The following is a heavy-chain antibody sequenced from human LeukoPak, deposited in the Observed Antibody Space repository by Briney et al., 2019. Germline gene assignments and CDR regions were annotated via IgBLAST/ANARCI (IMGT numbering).Heavy chain of an antibody. CDR1: GWPFTNAW. J-gene: IGHJ3*02. V-gene: IGHV3-15*01. D-gene: IGHD3-9*01. CDR3: TTVGLYNILTGNYHDSFDM. Sequence: TGGSLRLSCSASGWPFTNAWMSWVRQAPGQGLERIGGIKGKVGGGTTDHAVTVKGRFTISRDDSRTTLYLQMKSLKIEDTGVYYCTTVGLYNILTGNYHDSFDMWGQGTMVTVSS. CDR2: IKGKVGGGTT.